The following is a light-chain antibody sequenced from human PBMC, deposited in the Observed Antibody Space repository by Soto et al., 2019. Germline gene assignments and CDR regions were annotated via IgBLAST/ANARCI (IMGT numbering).Light chain of an antibody. J-gene: IGKJ1*01. CDR2: GAS. V-gene: IGKV3-20*01. CDR3: QQYGTSPET. Sequence: EILLTQSPGTLSLSPGERATLSCRASQSVNRNYLAWYQQKPGQAPRLLIYGASSRATGIPDRFSGSGSGTDFTLTISRLEPEDFAVYYCQQYGTSPETFGQGTKVDIK. CDR1: QSVNRNY.